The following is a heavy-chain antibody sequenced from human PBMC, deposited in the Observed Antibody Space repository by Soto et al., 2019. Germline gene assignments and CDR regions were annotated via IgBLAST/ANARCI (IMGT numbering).Heavy chain of an antibody. CDR2: TYYRSKWYN. CDR3: ARDVNWGWSRNFDS. D-gene: IGHD7-27*01. V-gene: IGHV6-1*01. CDR1: GDSVSSNNAA. J-gene: IGHJ4*02. Sequence: QVQLQQSGPGLVKPSQTLSLTCAISGDSVSSNNAAWSWIRQSPSRGLEWLGGTYYRSKWYNGYAVSVKSRITINPDTSKNQFSLQLNSVAPEDTAVYYCARDVNWGWSRNFDSWGQGTLVTVSS.